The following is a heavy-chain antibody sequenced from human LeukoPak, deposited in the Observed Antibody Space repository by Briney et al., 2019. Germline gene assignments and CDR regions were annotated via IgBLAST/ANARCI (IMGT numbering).Heavy chain of an antibody. CDR3: ARDSESSSWYRVDY. CDR2: ISAYNGNT. J-gene: IGHJ4*02. CDR1: GYTSTSYG. D-gene: IGHD6-13*01. Sequence: ASVKVSCKASGYTSTSYGISWVRQAPGQGLEWMGWISAYNGNTNYAQKLQGRVTMTTDTSTSTAYMELRSLRSDDTAVYYCARDSESSSWYRVDYWGQGTLVTVSS. V-gene: IGHV1-18*01.